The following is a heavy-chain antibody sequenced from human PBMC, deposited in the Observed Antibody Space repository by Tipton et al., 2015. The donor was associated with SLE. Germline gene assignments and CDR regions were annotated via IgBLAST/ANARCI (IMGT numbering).Heavy chain of an antibody. CDR3: ARVFPSHQEVGLDS. V-gene: IGHV3-11*04. D-gene: IGHD1-26*01. CDR1: GFTFSDYY. CDR2: ISSSGAAK. Sequence: GSLRLSCAASGFTFSDYYMTWIRQAPGKGLEWVSYISSSGAAKYYAVSVKGRFRISRDNAQRTLYLEMNSLRGEDTAVYYCARVFPSHQEVGLDSWGQGTLVTVSS. J-gene: IGHJ4*02.